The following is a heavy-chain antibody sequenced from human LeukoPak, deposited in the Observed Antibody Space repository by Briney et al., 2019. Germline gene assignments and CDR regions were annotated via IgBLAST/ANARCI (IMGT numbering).Heavy chain of an antibody. CDR1: GGSMTTHH. V-gene: IGHV4-59*11. CDR2: VFDSGRT. Sequence: SETLSLTCTLSGGSMTTHHWNWIRQTPGKGLEWIGYVFDSGRTKVNPSLKSRVTLSADTSKNQLSPRLSSVTAADTAMYYCTTIKRGDIFGYFDFWGQGPLVTVSS. CDR3: TTIKRGDIFGYFDF. D-gene: IGHD5-18*01. J-gene: IGHJ4*02.